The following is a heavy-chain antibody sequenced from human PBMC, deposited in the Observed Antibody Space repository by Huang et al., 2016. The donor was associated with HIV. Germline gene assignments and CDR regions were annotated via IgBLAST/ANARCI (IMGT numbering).Heavy chain of an antibody. CDR3: ARGQRITMVRGVTRAPTGPYYYGMDV. V-gene: IGHV1-69*01. D-gene: IGHD3-10*01. Sequence: QVQLVQSGAEVKKPGSSVKVSCKASGGTFSSYGISWVRQAPGQGLEWWGGIVPKFGTPKYAQKCRGRVTITADEFTSTAYMGVSSLRSEDTAVFYCARGQRITMVRGVTRAPTGPYYYGMDVWGQGTTVTVSS. J-gene: IGHJ6*02. CDR2: IVPKFGTP. CDR1: GGTFSSYG.